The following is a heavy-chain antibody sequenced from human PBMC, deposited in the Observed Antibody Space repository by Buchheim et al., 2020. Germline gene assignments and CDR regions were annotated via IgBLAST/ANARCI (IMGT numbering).Heavy chain of an antibody. V-gene: IGHV3-30*04. CDR2: ISYDGSNK. Sequence: QVQLVESGGGVVQPGRSLRLSCAASGFTFSSYAMHWVRQAPGKGLEWVAVISYDGSNKFFADSVKGRFTISRDNSKNTLYLQMNSLRAEDTAVYYCVIPPAGFNEGYFQHWGQGTL. D-gene: IGHD2-2*01. J-gene: IGHJ1*01. CDR3: VIPPAGFNEGYFQH. CDR1: GFTFSSYA.